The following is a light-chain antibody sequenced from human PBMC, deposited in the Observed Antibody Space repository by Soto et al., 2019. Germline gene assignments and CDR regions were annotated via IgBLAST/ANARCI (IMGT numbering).Light chain of an antibody. J-gene: IGKJ1*01. CDR3: QHYNNWPPWT. CDR1: QSVSIN. Sequence: EIVMTQSPATLSVSPGERDTLSCRASQSVSINLAWYQQKPGQAPRLLIYGASTRATGIPARFSGSGSETEFTLTPSSLHSEDFAVYYCQHYNNWPPWTVGQGQQVEIK. V-gene: IGKV3-15*01. CDR2: GAS.